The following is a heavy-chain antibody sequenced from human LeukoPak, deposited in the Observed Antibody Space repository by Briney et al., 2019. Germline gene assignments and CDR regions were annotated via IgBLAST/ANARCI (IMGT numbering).Heavy chain of an antibody. CDR1: GFTFSSYW. Sequence: GRSLRLSCAASGFTFSSYWMNWVRQAPGKGLEWVAYIKQDGSEKYYMDPVKGRFTISRDNAKNSLYLQMNSLRAEDTAVYYCARGSSSWYNYYYYMDVWGKGTTVTISS. V-gene: IGHV3-7*01. CDR3: ARGSSSWYNYYYYMDV. J-gene: IGHJ6*03. CDR2: IKQDGSEK. D-gene: IGHD6-13*01.